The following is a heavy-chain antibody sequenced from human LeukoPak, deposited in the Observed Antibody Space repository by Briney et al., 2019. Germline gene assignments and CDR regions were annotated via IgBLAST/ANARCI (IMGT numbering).Heavy chain of an antibody. V-gene: IGHV1-18*01. D-gene: IGHD2-15*01. J-gene: IGHJ4*02. Sequence: ASVNVSCKASGYTFTSYGISWVRQAPGQGLEWMGWISAYNGNTNSAQKLQGRVTMTTDTSTSTAYMELRSLRSDDTAVYYCARDLLGYCSGGSCRSPLDYWGQGTLVTVSS. CDR3: ARDLLGYCSGGSCRSPLDY. CDR2: ISAYNGNT. CDR1: GYTFTSYG.